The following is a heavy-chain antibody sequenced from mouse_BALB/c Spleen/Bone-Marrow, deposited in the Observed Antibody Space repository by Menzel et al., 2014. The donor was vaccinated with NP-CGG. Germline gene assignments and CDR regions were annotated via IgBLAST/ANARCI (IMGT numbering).Heavy chain of an antibody. CDR3: ARDGYSSLAMDY. CDR1: GYTFSGYW. J-gene: IGHJ4*01. D-gene: IGHD2-3*01. V-gene: IGHV1-9*01. Sequence: VQLVESGAELMKPGASVKISCKTTGYTFSGYWIEWVKQRPGHGLEWIGEILPRSTSTNYNGKFKDKATFTADTSSNTAYMQLSSLTSEDSAVYYCARDGYSSLAMDYWGQGTSVTVSS. CDR2: ILPRSTST.